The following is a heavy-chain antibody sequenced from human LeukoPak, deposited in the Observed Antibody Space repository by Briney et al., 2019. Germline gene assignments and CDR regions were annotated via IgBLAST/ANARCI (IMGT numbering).Heavy chain of an antibody. J-gene: IGHJ6*02. V-gene: IGHV3-53*04. CDR1: GFTVSSNY. D-gene: IGHD3-10*01. CDR2: IYSGGTT. Sequence: PGGSLRLSCAVSGFTVSSNYISWVRQAPGKGLEWVSVIYSGGTTFYADSVKGRFTISRHSSNNTLFLQMNSLRAEDTAVYYCARDWPYGDYRYGMDVWGQGTTVTVSS. CDR3: ARDWPYGDYRYGMDV.